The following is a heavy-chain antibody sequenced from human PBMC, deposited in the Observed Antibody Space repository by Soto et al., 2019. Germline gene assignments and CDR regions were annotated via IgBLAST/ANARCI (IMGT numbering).Heavy chain of an antibody. D-gene: IGHD3-16*01. Sequence: SGGSLRLSCAASGFTFSSYAMSWVRKAPGKGLEWVSAISGSGGSTYYADSVKGRFTISRDNSKNTLYLQMNSLRAEDTAVYYCAKAPGGPLLGDFDYWGQGTLVTVSS. CDR2: ISGSGGST. V-gene: IGHV3-23*01. CDR1: GFTFSSYA. J-gene: IGHJ4*02. CDR3: AKAPGGPLLGDFDY.